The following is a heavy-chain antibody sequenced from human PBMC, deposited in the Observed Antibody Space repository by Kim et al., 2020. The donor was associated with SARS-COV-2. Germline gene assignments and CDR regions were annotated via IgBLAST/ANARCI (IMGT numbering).Heavy chain of an antibody. D-gene: IGHD1-26*01. CDR3: ARFRKDSETYWFDP. Sequence: AASVKGRFTISMDNAMNSLYLQMNNLTDEDTAVYYCARFRKDSETYWFDPWGQGTLVTVSS. V-gene: IGHV3-11*04. J-gene: IGHJ5*02.